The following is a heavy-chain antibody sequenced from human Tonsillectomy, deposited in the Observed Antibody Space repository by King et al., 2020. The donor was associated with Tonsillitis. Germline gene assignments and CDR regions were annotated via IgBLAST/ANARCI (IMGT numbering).Heavy chain of an antibody. CDR2: INSDGSST. Sequence: VQLVQSGGGLVQPGGSLRLSCAASGFTFSSYWMHWVRQAPGKGLVWVSRINSDGSSTSHADSVKGRFTISRDNAKKTLYLQMNSLRAEDTAVYYCARSYYYGSESYAFDIWGQGTMVTVSS. CDR3: ARSYYYGSESYAFDI. D-gene: IGHD3-10*01. V-gene: IGHV3-74*01. CDR1: GFTFSSYW. J-gene: IGHJ3*02.